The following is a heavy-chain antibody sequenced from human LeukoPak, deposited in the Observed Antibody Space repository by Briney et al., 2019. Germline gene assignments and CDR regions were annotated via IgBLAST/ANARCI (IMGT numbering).Heavy chain of an antibody. D-gene: IGHD7-27*01. CDR1: GGFISSYY. V-gene: IGHV4-59*01. J-gene: IGHJ6*03. Sequence: SETLSLTCTVSGGFISSYYWSWIRQPPGKGLEWIGYIYSSGSTNYNPSLKSRVTISVDTSKNQFSLKLSSVTAADTAVYYCARDRLGSTHYYYYMDVWGKGTTVTVSS. CDR2: IYSSGST. CDR3: ARDRLGSTHYYYYMDV.